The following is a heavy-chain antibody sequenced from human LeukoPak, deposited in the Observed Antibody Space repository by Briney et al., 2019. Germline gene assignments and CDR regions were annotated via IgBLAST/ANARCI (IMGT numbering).Heavy chain of an antibody. CDR3: ARGKIVGATIFDY. V-gene: IGHV3-7*01. CDR1: GFTFSSYW. J-gene: IGHJ4*02. CDR2: IKQDGSEK. D-gene: IGHD1-26*01. Sequence: GGSLRLSCAASGFTFSSYWMSWVRQAPGKGLEWVANIKQDGSEKYYVDSVKGRFTISRDNAKNSLYLQMNSLRAEDTAVYYCARGKIVGATIFDYWGQGTLVTVSS.